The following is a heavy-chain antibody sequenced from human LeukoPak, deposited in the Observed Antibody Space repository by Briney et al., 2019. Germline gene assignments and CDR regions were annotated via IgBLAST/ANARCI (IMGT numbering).Heavy chain of an antibody. CDR2: INPSGGST. Sequence: GASVTVSCKASGYTFTSYYMHWVRQAPGQGLEWMGIINPSGGSTSYAQKFQGGVTMTRDTSTSTVYMELSSLRSEDTAVYYCARAPNYYDSSGYDPLPFDYWGQGTLVTVSS. V-gene: IGHV1-46*01. CDR1: GYTFTSYY. J-gene: IGHJ4*02. D-gene: IGHD3-22*01. CDR3: ARAPNYYDSSGYDPLPFDY.